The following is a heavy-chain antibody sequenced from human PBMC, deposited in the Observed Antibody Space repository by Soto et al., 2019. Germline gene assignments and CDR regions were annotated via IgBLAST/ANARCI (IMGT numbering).Heavy chain of an antibody. J-gene: IGHJ4*02. D-gene: IGHD3-10*01. V-gene: IGHV5-10-1*01. CDR2: IDPSNSYA. Sequence: PGESLKISCQAFEYSFTVFWISWVRQVPGKGLEWMGRIDPSNSYASFSPSFQGHVTISVERSTSTAYLQWDTLRASDSAMYFCVRHQAGSGNSTFDSWGQGTQVTVSS. CDR3: VRHQAGSGNSTFDS. CDR1: EYSFTVFW.